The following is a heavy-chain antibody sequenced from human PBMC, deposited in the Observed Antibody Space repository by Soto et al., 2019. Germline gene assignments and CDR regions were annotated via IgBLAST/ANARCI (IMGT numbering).Heavy chain of an antibody. Sequence: PSQTLSLTCAISGDSVSRNSAAWNWFRQSPSRGLEWLGRTYYRSKWYNDYAVSVKSRITINPDTSKNQFSLQLNSVTPEDTAVYYCAREAQRPRPSYYYGMDVWGQGTTVTVSS. CDR1: GDSVSRNSAA. J-gene: IGHJ6*02. CDR2: TYYRSKWYN. CDR3: AREAQRPRPSYYYGMDV. V-gene: IGHV6-1*01. D-gene: IGHD2-2*01.